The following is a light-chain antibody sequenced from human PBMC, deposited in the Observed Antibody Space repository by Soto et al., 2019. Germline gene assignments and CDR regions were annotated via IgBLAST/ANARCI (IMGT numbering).Light chain of an antibody. J-gene: IGLJ1*01. CDR3: SSYAGSNNLDV. Sequence: QSALTQPPSASGSPGQSVTISCTGTSSDVGDNYVSWYQQRLGKAPKLIIYEVSKRPSGVPDRFSGSKSGNTASLTVSGLQAEDEADYYCSSYAGSNNLDVFGTGTKVTVL. V-gene: IGLV2-8*01. CDR1: SSDVGDNY. CDR2: EVS.